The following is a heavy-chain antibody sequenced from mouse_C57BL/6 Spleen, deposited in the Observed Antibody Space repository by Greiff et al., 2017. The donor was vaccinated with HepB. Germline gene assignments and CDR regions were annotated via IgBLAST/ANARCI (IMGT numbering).Heavy chain of an antibody. CDR1: GFNIKDYY. Sequence: VQLKQSGAELVKPGASVKLSCTASGFNIKDYYMHWVKQRTEQGLEWIGRIDPEDGETKYAPKFQGKATITADTSSNTAYLQLSSLTSEDTAVYYCASYYYGSSYDYAMDYWGQGTSVTVSS. V-gene: IGHV14-2*01. CDR3: ASYYYGSSYDYAMDY. CDR2: IDPEDGET. D-gene: IGHD1-1*01. J-gene: IGHJ4*01.